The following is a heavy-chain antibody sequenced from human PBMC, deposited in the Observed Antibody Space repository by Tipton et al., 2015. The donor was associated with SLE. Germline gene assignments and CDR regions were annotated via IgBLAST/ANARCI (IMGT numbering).Heavy chain of an antibody. D-gene: IGHD6-13*01. CDR2: IYHSEFT. J-gene: IGHJ4*02. CDR1: GSSIGSGYS. Sequence: TLSLTCAVSGSSIGSGYSWGWLRQSPGKGLEWSATIYHSEFTYYNPSPRSRATISVDTAKNQFSLQLRSVTATDTAVYYCARVTSIAAAGPLDYWGQGTLVTVSS. V-gene: IGHV4-38-2*01. CDR3: ARVTSIAAAGPLDY.